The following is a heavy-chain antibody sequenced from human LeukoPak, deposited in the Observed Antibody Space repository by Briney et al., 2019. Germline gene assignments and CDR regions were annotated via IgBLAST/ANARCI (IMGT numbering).Heavy chain of an antibody. CDR3: ARPRSSLYYFDY. CDR2: INHSGST. Sequence: PSETLSLTCAVYGGSFSGYYWSWIRQPPGEGLEWIGEINHSGSTNYNPSLKSRVTISVDTSKNQFSLKLSSVTAADTAVYYCARPRSSLYYFDYWGQGTLVTVSS. CDR1: GGSFSGYY. V-gene: IGHV4-34*01. J-gene: IGHJ4*02. D-gene: IGHD1-26*01.